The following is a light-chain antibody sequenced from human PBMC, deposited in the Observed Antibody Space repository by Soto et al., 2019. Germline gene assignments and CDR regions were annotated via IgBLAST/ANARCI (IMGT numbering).Light chain of an antibody. CDR1: SSDVGGYNY. CDR3: SSYTSSSTRV. CDR2: EVS. J-gene: IGLJ3*02. V-gene: IGLV2-14*01. Sequence: QSALTQPASVSGSPGQSITISCTGTSSDVGGYNYVSWYQQHPGKAPKLMISEVSNRPSGVSNRFSGSKSGNTASLTISGLRAEDEADYYSSSYTSSSTRVFGGGTKLTVL.